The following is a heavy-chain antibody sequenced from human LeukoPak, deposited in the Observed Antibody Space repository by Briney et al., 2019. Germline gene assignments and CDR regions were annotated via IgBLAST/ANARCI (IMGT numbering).Heavy chain of an antibody. CDR2: IGDDGSAQ. CDR3: AKEGGHDNWYFDL. CDR1: GFAFRSYS. Sequence: PGGSLRLSCAASGFAFRSYSMHWVRQAPGKGPEWVAVIGDDGSAQYYADSVKGRFTISRDNSKNTLYLQMNSLRTEDTAVYYCAKEGGHDNWYFDLWGRGTLVTVSS. J-gene: IGHJ2*01. D-gene: IGHD5-12*01. V-gene: IGHV3-30*18.